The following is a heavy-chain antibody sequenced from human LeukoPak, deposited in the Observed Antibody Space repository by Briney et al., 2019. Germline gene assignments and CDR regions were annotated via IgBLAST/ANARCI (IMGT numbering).Heavy chain of an antibody. CDR2: IYYSGST. CDR1: GGSISSYY. D-gene: IGHD2-2*01. Sequence: SETLSLTCTVSGGSISSYYWSWMRQPPGKGLEWIGYIYYSGSTNYNPSLKSRVTISVDTSKNQFSLKLSSVTAADTAVYYCARHSGDIVVVPAAPLYYWGQGTLVTVSS. J-gene: IGHJ4*02. V-gene: IGHV4-59*08. CDR3: ARHSGDIVVVPAAPLYY.